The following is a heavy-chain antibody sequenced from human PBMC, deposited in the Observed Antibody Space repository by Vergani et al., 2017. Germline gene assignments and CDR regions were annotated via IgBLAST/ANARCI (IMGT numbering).Heavy chain of an antibody. CDR2: IHTSGNT. CDR3: ARGSCLGGGCYEPLFDY. Sequence: QAQLQESGPGLVKPSQTLSLTCTVSGGSINSHNYYWSWIRQPAGKGLEWIGRIHTSGNTNYNPSLKSRVTMSEDTSKNQFSLNLTSVTAADTAVYFCARGSCLGGGCYEPLFDYWGQGILVTVSS. J-gene: IGHJ4*02. V-gene: IGHV4-61*02. D-gene: IGHD2-21*01. CDR1: GGSINSHNYY.